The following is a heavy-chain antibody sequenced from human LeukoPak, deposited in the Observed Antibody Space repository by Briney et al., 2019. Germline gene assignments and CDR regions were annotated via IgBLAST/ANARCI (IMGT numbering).Heavy chain of an antibody. CDR3: ARYQSCGWNVFDY. J-gene: IGHJ4*02. D-gene: IGHD6-19*01. Sequence: SVKGRFTISRDNAKNSLYLQMNSLRDEDTAVYFCARYQSCGWNVFDYWGQGTLVTVSS. V-gene: IGHV3-48*02.